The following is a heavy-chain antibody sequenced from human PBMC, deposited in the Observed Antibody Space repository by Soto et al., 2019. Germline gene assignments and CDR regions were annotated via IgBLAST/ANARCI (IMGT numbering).Heavy chain of an antibody. Sequence: QVQLQESGPGLVKPSQTLSLTCTVSGGSISSGGYYWSWIRQHPGKGLEWIGYIYYSGSTYYNPSLKIRVTISVDTSKNQFSLKLSSVTAADTAVYYCARGQRGYSYGRPTDYFDYWGQGTLVTVSS. CDR3: ARGQRGYSYGRPTDYFDY. CDR2: IYYSGST. D-gene: IGHD5-18*01. CDR1: GGSISSGGYY. J-gene: IGHJ4*02. V-gene: IGHV4-31*03.